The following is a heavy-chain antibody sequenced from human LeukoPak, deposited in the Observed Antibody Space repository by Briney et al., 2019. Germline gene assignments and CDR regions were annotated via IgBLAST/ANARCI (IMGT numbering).Heavy chain of an antibody. D-gene: IGHD6-19*01. Sequence: SVKVSCKASGGTFSSYAISWVQQAPGQGLEWMGGIIPIFGTANYAQKFQGRVTITADESTSTAYMELSSLRSEDTAVYYCARVSSGWYYFDYWGQGTLVTVSS. J-gene: IGHJ4*02. V-gene: IGHV1-69*13. CDR2: IIPIFGTA. CDR3: ARVSSGWYYFDY. CDR1: GGTFSSYA.